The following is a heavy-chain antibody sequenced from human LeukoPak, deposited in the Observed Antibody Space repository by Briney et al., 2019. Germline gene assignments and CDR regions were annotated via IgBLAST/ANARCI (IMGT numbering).Heavy chain of an antibody. CDR1: GFTFSTYS. CDR3: ARGRVEATDLDY. Sequence: PGGSLRLSCAASGFTFSTYSMNWVRQAPGKGLEWVSSISGSSNYIYYADSVRGRFTISRDNAKNSLYLQMNSLRAEDTAVYYCARGRVEATDLDYWGQGTLVTVSS. D-gene: IGHD1-1*01. CDR2: ISGSSNYI. V-gene: IGHV3-21*01. J-gene: IGHJ4*02.